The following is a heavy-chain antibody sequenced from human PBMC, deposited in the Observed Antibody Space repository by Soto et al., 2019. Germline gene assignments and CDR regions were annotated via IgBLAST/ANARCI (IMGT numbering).Heavy chain of an antibody. CDR1: GFTVSSHA. Sequence: EVQVLESGGGLVQPGGSLRLSCEGSGFTVSSHAMTWIRQAPGKGPEWVSTITADGGTYYADPVKGRFAMSRDTSESTLYLQMNSLGAEDTAAYYCAPHVSCSGGSCQYDAFAIRGQGTMVTVSS. D-gene: IGHD2-15*01. CDR3: APHVSCSGGSCQYDAFAI. CDR2: ITADGGT. V-gene: IGHV3-23*01. J-gene: IGHJ3*02.